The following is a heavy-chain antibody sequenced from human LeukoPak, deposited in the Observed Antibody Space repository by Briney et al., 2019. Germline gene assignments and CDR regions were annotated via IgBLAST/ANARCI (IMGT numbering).Heavy chain of an antibody. D-gene: IGHD6-19*01. CDR3: ARVGEQWLESWFDP. J-gene: IGHJ5*02. Sequence: ASVKVSCKASGYTFTSYGISWVRQAPGQGLEWMGWISAYNGNTNYAQKLQGRVTMTIDTSTSTAYMEPRSLRSDDTAVYYCARVGEQWLESWFDPWGQGTLVTVSS. CDR1: GYTFTSYG. V-gene: IGHV1-18*01. CDR2: ISAYNGNT.